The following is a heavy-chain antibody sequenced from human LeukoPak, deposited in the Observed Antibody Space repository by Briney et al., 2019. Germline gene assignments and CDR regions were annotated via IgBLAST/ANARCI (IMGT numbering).Heavy chain of an antibody. CDR2: ISGDGGRT. J-gene: IGHJ4*02. Sequence: GGSLRLSCAASGFTFDDYAMHWVRQAPGKGLEWVSLISGDGGRTYYADSVKGRFTISRDNAKNSLYLQMNSLRAEDTAVYYCARDLVFDYWGQGTLVTVSS. V-gene: IGHV3-43*02. CDR1: GFTFDDYA. CDR3: ARDLVFDY.